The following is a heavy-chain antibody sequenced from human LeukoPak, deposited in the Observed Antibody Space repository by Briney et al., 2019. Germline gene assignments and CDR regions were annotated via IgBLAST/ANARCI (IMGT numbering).Heavy chain of an antibody. CDR2: IKQDGSEK. CDR1: GVTLRNYW. J-gene: IGHJ4*02. Sequence: QPGGSLRLSCGACGVTLRNYWVNGVREARGKGGEGVGNIKQDGSEKDYVDSVKGRFTICRDNSKNSLYLQVNSLRAEDTAVYYCAKDRRGYSYGYPLILPDYWGEGTLVTVSP. D-gene: IGHD5-18*01. CDR3: AKDRRGYSYGYPLILPDY. V-gene: IGHV3-7*03.